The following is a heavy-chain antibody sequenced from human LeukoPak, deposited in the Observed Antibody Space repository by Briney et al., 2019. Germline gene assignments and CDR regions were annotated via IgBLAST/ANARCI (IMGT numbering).Heavy chain of an antibody. Sequence: GASVKVSCKASGYTLTSYDINWVRQATGQGLEWMGWMNPNSGNTGYAQKFQGRVTMTRNTSISTAYMELSRLGSDDTAVYYCARDYELGTPGSAYEFFDYWGQGTLVTVSS. CDR3: ARDYELGTPGSAYEFFDY. CDR1: GYTLTSYD. CDR2: MNPNSGNT. J-gene: IGHJ4*02. D-gene: IGHD3-10*01. V-gene: IGHV1-8*01.